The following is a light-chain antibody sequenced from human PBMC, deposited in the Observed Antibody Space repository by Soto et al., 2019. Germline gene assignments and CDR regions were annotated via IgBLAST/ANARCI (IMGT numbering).Light chain of an antibody. J-gene: IGKJ5*01. CDR2: AAS. CDR1: QSISRN. Sequence: DIQMTQSPSSLSASVGDRVTISCRASQSISRNLNWYQQKPGKAPKLLIYAASSLQSGVPSRFSGSGSGTDFTLTISCLQSEDFATYYCQQSFTTPSFGQGTRLEIK. V-gene: IGKV1-39*01. CDR3: QQSFTTPS.